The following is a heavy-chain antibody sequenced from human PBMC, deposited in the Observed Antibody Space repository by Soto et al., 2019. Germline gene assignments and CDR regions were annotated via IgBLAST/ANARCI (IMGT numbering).Heavy chain of an antibody. Sequence: EVRLVESGGGLVQPGGSLTLSCAASGFSFSNYWMHWVRQAPGKGLVWVSHINSGGSSTSYADSVKGRFTVSRDNARNTLYLQMNSLRADDTAVYYCSRPYSSSHFYMDVWGKGTTVTVSS. J-gene: IGHJ6*03. V-gene: IGHV3-74*01. D-gene: IGHD6-13*01. CDR1: GFSFSNYW. CDR2: INSGGSST. CDR3: SRPYSSSHFYMDV.